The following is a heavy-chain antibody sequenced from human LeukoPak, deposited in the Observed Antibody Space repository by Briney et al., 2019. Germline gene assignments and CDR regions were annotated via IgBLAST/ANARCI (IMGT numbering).Heavy chain of an antibody. V-gene: IGHV3-23*01. J-gene: IGHJ1*01. CDR1: GFTFSSYA. D-gene: IGHD4-17*01. CDR2: ISGSGGST. Sequence: TGGSLRLSCAASGFTFSSYAMSWVRQAPGKGLEWVSAISGSGGSTYYADSVKGRFTIFRDNSKNTLYLQMNSLRAEDTAVYYCAKGAYGDYEYFQHWGQGTLVTVSS. CDR3: AKGAYGDYEYFQH.